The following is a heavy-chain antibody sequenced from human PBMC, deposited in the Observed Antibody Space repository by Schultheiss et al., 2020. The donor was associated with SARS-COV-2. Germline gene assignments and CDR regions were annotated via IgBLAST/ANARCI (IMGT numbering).Heavy chain of an antibody. Sequence: SETLSLTCAVSGGSFSGYYWSWIRQPPGKGLEWIGYIYYSGNTNYNPSLKSRVTISVDTSKNQFSLKLSSVTAADTAVYYCARSYSSSFGSYMDVWGKGNTVTVSS. D-gene: IGHD6-13*01. V-gene: IGHV4-59*01. J-gene: IGHJ6*03. CDR2: IYYSGNT. CDR3: ARSYSSSFGSYMDV. CDR1: GGSFSGYY.